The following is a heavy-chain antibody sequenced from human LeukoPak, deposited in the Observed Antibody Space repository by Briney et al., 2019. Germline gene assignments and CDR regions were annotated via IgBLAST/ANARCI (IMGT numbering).Heavy chain of an antibody. Sequence: SETLSLTCAVSGGSISSNWWSWVRQSPEKGLEWIGEIYHDGSTNYNPSLKSRVTISMDKSKNQLSLKLNFVTAADTAVYYCARDRGGYTYSHDYWGQGTLVTVSS. CDR2: IYHDGST. CDR3: ARDRGGYTYSHDY. V-gene: IGHV4-4*02. J-gene: IGHJ4*02. CDR1: GGSISSNW. D-gene: IGHD5-18*01.